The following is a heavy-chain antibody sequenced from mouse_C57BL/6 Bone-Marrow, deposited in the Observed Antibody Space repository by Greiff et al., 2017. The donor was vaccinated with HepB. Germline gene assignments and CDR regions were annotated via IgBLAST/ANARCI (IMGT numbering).Heavy chain of an antibody. Sequence: EVKLVESEGGLVQPGSSMKLSCTASGFTFSDYYMAWVRQVPEKGLEWVASINYDGSSTYYLDSLKSRFIISRDNAKNILYLQMSSLKSEDTATYYCARDRAYWYFDVWGTGTTVTVSS. CDR3: ARDRAYWYFDV. J-gene: IGHJ1*03. V-gene: IGHV5-16*01. D-gene: IGHD3-3*01. CDR2: INYDGSST. CDR1: GFTFSDYY.